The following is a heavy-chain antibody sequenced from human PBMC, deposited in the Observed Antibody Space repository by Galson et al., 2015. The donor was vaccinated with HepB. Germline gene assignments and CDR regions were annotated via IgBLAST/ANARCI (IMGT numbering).Heavy chain of an antibody. J-gene: IGHJ4*02. D-gene: IGHD3-10*01. CDR1: GGTFSSYT. V-gene: IGHV1-69*02. CDR3: ASRSGNYYGSRQYYFDY. CDR2: IIPILGIA. Sequence: SVKVSCKASGGTFSSYTISWVRQAPGQGLEWMGRIIPILGIANYAQKFQGRVTITADKSTSTAYMELSSLRSEDTAVYYCASRSGNYYGSRQYYFDYWGQGTLVTVSS.